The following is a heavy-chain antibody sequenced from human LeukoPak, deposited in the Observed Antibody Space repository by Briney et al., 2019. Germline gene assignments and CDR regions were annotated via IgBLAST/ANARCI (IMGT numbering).Heavy chain of an antibody. CDR1: GGSISSYF. V-gene: IGHV4-59*01. D-gene: IGHD2-15*01. J-gene: IGHJ4*02. Sequence: SETLSLTCTVSGGSISSYFWSWIRQPPGKGLEWIGYIYYSGTTNYNPSLKSRVTISVDTSKNQFSLRLSSVTAADTAVYYCAREPRSPGGRGRPFDFWGQGSLVTVSS. CDR2: IYYSGTT. CDR3: AREPRSPGGRGRPFDF.